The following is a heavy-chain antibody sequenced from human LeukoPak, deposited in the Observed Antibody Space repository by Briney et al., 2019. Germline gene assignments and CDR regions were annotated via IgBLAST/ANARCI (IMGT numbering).Heavy chain of an antibody. CDR1: GVSISSYY. D-gene: IGHD1-26*01. V-gene: IGHV4-59*01. J-gene: IGHJ6*02. CDR2: IYYSGST. CDR3: ARGSYLYYYYGMDV. Sequence: SETPSLTCTVSGVSISSYYWSWLRQPPGKGLEWIGYIYYSGSTNYNPSLKSRVTISVDTSKNQFSLKLSSVTAADTAVYYCARGSYLYYYYGMDVWGQGTTVTVSS.